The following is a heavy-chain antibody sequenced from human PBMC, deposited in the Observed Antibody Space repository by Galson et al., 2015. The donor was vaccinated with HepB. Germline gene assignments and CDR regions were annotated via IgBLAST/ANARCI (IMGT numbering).Heavy chain of an antibody. CDR3: ARVDVRFLEWLGNYGMDV. V-gene: IGHV3-30-3*01. CDR1: GFTFSSYA. Sequence: SLRLSCAASGFTFSSYAMHWVRQAPGKGLEWVAVISYDGSNKYYADSVKGRFTISRDNSKNTLYLQMNSLRAEDTAVYYCARVDVRFLEWLGNYGMDVWGQGTTFTVSS. J-gene: IGHJ6*02. CDR2: ISYDGSNK. D-gene: IGHD3-3*01.